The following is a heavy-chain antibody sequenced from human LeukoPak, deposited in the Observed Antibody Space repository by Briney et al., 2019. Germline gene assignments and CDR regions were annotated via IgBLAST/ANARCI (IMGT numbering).Heavy chain of an antibody. Sequence: SQTRSLTCAISGDGVSSNSAAWNWSRQSPSRGLEWLGRTYYMSKWYNDYAVSVKSRITINPDTSKNPFSPQLNSVTPEDPAVYYCARSNPRYCSSTSCLRGAFDYWGQGTLVTVSS. CDR2: TYYMSKWYN. V-gene: IGHV6-1*01. CDR3: ARSNPRYCSSTSCLRGAFDY. J-gene: IGHJ4*02. D-gene: IGHD2-2*01. CDR1: GDGVSSNSAA.